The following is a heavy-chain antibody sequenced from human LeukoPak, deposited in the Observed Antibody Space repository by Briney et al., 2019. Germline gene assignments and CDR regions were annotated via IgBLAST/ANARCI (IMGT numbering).Heavy chain of an antibody. CDR2: IYPGDSDT. Sequence: GESLKISCKGSGYSFTSYWIGWVRPMPGKGLEWMGIIYPGDSDTRYSPSFQGQVTISADKSISTAYLQWSSLKASDTATYYCARSTSGSYWGLDYWGQGTLVTVSS. V-gene: IGHV5-51*01. CDR3: ARSTSGSYWGLDY. D-gene: IGHD1-26*01. J-gene: IGHJ4*02. CDR1: GYSFTSYW.